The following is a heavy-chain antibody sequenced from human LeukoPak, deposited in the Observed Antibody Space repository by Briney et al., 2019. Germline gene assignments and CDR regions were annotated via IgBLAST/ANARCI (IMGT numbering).Heavy chain of an antibody. CDR1: GGSISSSTYY. CDR3: VRGSTLRHYQY. D-gene: IGHD3-16*01. J-gene: IGHJ4*02. Sequence: SETLSLTYTVSGGSISSSTYYWGWIRRPPGKGLEWIGSIYYSGSTYYNPSLKSRTTVSVDTSKNQFSLKLSSVTAADTAVYYCVRGSTLRHYQYWGQGTLVTVSS. CDR2: IYYSGST. V-gene: IGHV4-39*01.